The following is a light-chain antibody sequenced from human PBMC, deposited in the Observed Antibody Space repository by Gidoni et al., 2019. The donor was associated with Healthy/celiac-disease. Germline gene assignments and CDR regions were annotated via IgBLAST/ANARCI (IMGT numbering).Light chain of an antibody. Sequence: DIQMTQSPSSLSASVGDRVTITYRASKSISSYLNWYQQKPGKAPKLLIYAASSLQSGVPSRFSGSGSGTDFTLTISSLQPEDFATYYCQQSYSTPRTFGQXTKVEIK. CDR3: QQSYSTPRT. J-gene: IGKJ1*01. CDR1: KSISSY. V-gene: IGKV1-39*01. CDR2: AAS.